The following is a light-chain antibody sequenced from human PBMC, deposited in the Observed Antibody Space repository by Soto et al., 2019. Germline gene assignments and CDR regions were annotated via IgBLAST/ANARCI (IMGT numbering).Light chain of an antibody. CDR2: AAS. Sequence: DIQMTQSPSSLSASVGDTVTITCRASQDISNFLAWFQQKAGKAPKSLIYAASNLQSGVPSKFSGSGSETDFTLTISNLQPEDFATYYCQQYHSYPVTFGGGTKVEIK. CDR1: QDISNF. CDR3: QQYHSYPVT. V-gene: IGKV1-16*02. J-gene: IGKJ4*01.